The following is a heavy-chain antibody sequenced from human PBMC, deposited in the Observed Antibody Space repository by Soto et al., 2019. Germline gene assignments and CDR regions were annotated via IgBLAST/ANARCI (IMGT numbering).Heavy chain of an antibody. CDR1: VLTFSSYA. J-gene: IGHJ4*02. Sequence: VGSLRLSCVSSVLTFSSYAMSCVRHSPGKGLEWVSGISGRGGNTYYADSVKGRFTISRDNSKNTLYLQMNSLRAEDTAVYYCAKDSRSYHYGNEPQEYWGQGALFTLSS. V-gene: IGHV3-23*01. CDR3: AKDSRSYHYGNEPQEY. D-gene: IGHD4-4*01. CDR2: ISGRGGNT.